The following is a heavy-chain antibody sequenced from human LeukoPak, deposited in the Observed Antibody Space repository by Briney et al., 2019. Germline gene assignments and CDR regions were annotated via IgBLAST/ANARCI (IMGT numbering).Heavy chain of an antibody. CDR2: INPSGGST. J-gene: IGHJ4*02. V-gene: IGHV1-46*01. Sequence: GASVKVSCKASGYTFTSYYMHWVRQAPGQGLEWMGIINPSGGSTSYAQKFQGRVTMTRDTSTSTVYMELSSLRSEDTAVYYCARDETNREIRFLVVIWGQGTLVTVSS. D-gene: IGHD3-22*01. CDR1: GYTFTSYY. CDR3: ARDETNREIRFLVVI.